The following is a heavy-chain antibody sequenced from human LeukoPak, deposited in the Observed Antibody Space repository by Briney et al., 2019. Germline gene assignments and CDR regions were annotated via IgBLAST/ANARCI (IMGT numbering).Heavy chain of an antibody. CDR3: ARGDPSSGYYYYYYYYMDV. CDR1: GGSISSGSYY. D-gene: IGHD3-22*01. Sequence: PSETLSLTCTVSGGSISSGSYYWSWIRQPAGKGLEWIGRIYTSGSTNYNPSLKSRVTISVDTSKNQFSLKLSSVTAADTAAYYCARGDPSSGYYYYYYYYMDVWGKGTTVTISS. CDR2: IYTSGST. J-gene: IGHJ6*03. V-gene: IGHV4-61*02.